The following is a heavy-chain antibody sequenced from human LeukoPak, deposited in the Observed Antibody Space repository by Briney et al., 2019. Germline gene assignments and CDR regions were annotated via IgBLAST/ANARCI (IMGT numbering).Heavy chain of an antibody. J-gene: IGHJ3*01. V-gene: IGHV4-38-2*02. CDR2: IYQSGST. CDR1: GYFIGSAYY. D-gene: IGHD1-14*01. Sequence: SETLSPTCTVSGYFIGSAYYWGWIRQPPGKGLEWIGSIYQSGSTYYNPSLKSRLTISVDTSKNQFSLKLSSVTAADTAVYYCAREGKPRGFDFWGQGTMVTVSS. CDR3: AREGKPRGFDF.